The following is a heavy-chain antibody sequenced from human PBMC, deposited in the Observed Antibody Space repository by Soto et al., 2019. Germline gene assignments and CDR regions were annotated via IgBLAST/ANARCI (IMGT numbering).Heavy chain of an antibody. CDR2: VSTYNGNP. CDR1: GYTFTNYA. CDR3: ARDSQYSPSWQRFDS. Sequence: QVQLVQSGGELKKPGASVKVSCKASGYTFTNYAISWVRQAPGRGLEWMGWVSTYNGNPNYAQIFQGTVTMTTDTSTGTAYMEPSSLKSDDSATCYYARDSQYSPSWQRFDSWGQGTLVTVSS. V-gene: IGHV1-18*01. J-gene: IGHJ4*02. D-gene: IGHD6-13*01.